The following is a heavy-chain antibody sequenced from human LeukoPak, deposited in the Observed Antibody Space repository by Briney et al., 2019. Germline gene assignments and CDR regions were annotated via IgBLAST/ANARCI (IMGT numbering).Heavy chain of an antibody. CDR1: GLTFSSYS. V-gene: IGHV3-48*01. CDR2: ISSSSSTI. CDR3: ARVTGTTWYPYYYGMDV. D-gene: IGHD1-7*01. Sequence: GGSLRLSCAASGLTFSSYSINWVRQAPGKGLEWVSYISSSSSTIYYADSVKGRFTISRDNAKNSLYLQMNSLRAEDTAVYYCARVTGTTWYPYYYGMDVWGQGTTVTVSS. J-gene: IGHJ6*02.